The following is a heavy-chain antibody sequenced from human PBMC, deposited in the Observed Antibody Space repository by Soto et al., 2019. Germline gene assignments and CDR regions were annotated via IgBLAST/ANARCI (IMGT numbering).Heavy chain of an antibody. CDR1: GFTFTDYY. V-gene: IGHV3-11*06. J-gene: IGHJ6*02. Sequence: QVQLVESGGGLVRPGGSLRLSCAASGFTFTDYYISWIRQAPGKGLEWLAYISVSSTYTNYADSVKGRFTISRDNAKNSLYLQMSGLRDEDRAVYYCAWYYYDSSGYDGMDVWGQGTTVTVSS. D-gene: IGHD3-22*01. CDR3: AWYYYDSSGYDGMDV. CDR2: ISVSSTYT.